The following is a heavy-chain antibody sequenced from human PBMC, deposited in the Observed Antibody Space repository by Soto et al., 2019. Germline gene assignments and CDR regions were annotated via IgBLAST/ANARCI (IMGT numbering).Heavy chain of an antibody. CDR1: GFSLSTSGVG. V-gene: IGHV2-5*01. D-gene: IGHD6-13*01. CDR2: IYWNDDK. J-gene: IGHJ5*02. CDR3: ARTIAAAGTPWFDP. Sequence: GSGPTLVNPTQTLTLTCTFSGFSLSTSGVGVGWIRQPPGKALEWLALIYWNDDKRYSPSLKSRLTITKDTSKNQVVLTMTNMDPVDTATYYCARTIAAAGTPWFDPWGQGTLVTVSS.